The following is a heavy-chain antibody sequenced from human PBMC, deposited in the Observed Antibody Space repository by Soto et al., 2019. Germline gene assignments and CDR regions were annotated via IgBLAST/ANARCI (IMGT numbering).Heavy chain of an antibody. CDR2: IYYSGST. J-gene: IGHJ6*02. V-gene: IGHV4-59*01. D-gene: IGHD6-19*01. CDR3: ARERSQGSSGWYGVGDYYYGMDV. CDR1: GGSISSYY. Sequence: SETLSLTCTVSGGSISSYYWSWIRQPPGKGLEWIGYIYYSGSTNYNPSLKSRVTISVDTSKNQFSLKLSSVTAADTAVYYCARERSQGSSGWYGVGDYYYGMDVWGQGTTVTVSS.